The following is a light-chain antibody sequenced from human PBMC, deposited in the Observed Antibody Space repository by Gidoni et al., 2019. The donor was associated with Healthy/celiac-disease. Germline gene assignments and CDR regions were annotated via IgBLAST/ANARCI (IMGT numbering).Light chain of an antibody. CDR2: DAS. CDR3: QQRSNWPS. CDR1: QSVSSY. J-gene: IGKJ5*01. V-gene: IGKV3-11*01. Sequence: EIVLTQSPATLSLSPGERATLSCRASQSVSSYLAWYQQKPGQDPRLLIYDASNRAAGLPARFSGSRSGTDFTLTISSLEPEEFAVYYCQQRSNWPSFSQXTRLEIK.